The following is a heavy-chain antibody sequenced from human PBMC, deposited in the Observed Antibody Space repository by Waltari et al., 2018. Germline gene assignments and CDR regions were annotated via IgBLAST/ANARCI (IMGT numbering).Heavy chain of an antibody. J-gene: IGHJ2*01. CDR2: IYSDGVTT. Sequence: EVELVESGVGLVQPGGSLRRSCAASAFAFGAYLSHCVLPAPGNGLVWVSRIYSDGVTTNYADSVKGRFTISRDNAKKTMYQQMNSMRAEETAVYYCARVNCAVGCNSADGYFDLWGRGTLVTVSS. V-gene: IGHV3-74*01. D-gene: IGHD2-21*02. CDR3: ARVNCAVGCNSADGYFDL. CDR1: AFAFGAYL.